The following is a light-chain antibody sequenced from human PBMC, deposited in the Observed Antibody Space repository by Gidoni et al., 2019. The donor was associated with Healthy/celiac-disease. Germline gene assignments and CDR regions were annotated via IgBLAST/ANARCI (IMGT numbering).Light chain of an antibody. CDR2: EDN. CDR3: QSYDSSNFVV. J-gene: IGLJ2*01. CDR1: SGSIASNY. Sequence: NFLLTQLHSASESPGKTVTISCTRSSGSIASNYVQWYQQRPDRAPTTVNYEDNQSPSGVPDRFSGSIDSSSNSASLTISGLKTEDEDDYYCQSYDSSNFVVFGGGTKLTVL. V-gene: IGLV6-57*03.